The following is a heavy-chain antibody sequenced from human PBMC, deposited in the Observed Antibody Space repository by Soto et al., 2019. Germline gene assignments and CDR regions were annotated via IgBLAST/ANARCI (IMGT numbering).Heavy chain of an antibody. Sequence: ETLSLTFTVSGASITGTSYWSWIRQPAGKGLEWIGRFSLSGTTNYNPSLRSRVTMSADVSKNQFSLRLTSVTAADTVLYYCARGMTPPGAPAWYYFDSWGQGTLVTVSS. J-gene: IGHJ4*02. V-gene: IGHV4-4*07. D-gene: IGHD2-8*02. CDR1: GASITGTSY. CDR3: ARGMTPPGAPAWYYFDS. CDR2: FSLSGTT.